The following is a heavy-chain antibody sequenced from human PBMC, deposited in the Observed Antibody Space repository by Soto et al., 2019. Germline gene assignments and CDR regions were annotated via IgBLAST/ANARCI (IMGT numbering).Heavy chain of an antibody. J-gene: IGHJ6*03. CDR2: FDPEDGET. CDR3: AGRGYYGSGSYYNDYYYHYYMVV. D-gene: IGHD3-10*01. V-gene: IGHV1-24*01. CDR1: GYTLTELS. Sequence: ASVKVSCKVSGYTLTELSMHWVRQAPGKGLEWMGGFDPEDGETIYAQKFQGRVTMTEDTSTDTAYMELSSLRSEDTAVYYCAGRGYYGSGSYYNDYYYHYYMVVWGKGTSVTVSS.